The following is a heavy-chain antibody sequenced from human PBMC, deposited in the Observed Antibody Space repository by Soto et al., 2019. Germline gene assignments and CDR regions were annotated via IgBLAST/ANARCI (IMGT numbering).Heavy chain of an antibody. CDR3: ARGRRGAAGNYWYFDL. V-gene: IGHV3-11*05. CDR2: ISSSSSYT. D-gene: IGHD6-13*01. Sequence: QVQLVESGGGLVKPGGSLRLSCAASGFTFSDYYMSWIRQAPGKGLEWVSYISSSSSYTNYADSVKGRFTISRDNAKNSLYLQMNSLRAEDTAVYYCARGRRGAAGNYWYFDLWGRGTLVTVSS. J-gene: IGHJ2*01. CDR1: GFTFSDYY.